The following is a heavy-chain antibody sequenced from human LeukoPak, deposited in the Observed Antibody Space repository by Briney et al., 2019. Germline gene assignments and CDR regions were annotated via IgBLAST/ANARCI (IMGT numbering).Heavy chain of an antibody. CDR1: GFTFSSYA. D-gene: IGHD4-17*01. Sequence: PGGSLRLSCAASGFTFSSYAMHWVRQAPGKGLEWVAVISYDGSNKYYADSVKGRFTISRDNSKNTLYLQMNSLRAEDTAVYYCARVGFGDYGDYVGYYYYMDVWGKGTTVTVSS. CDR3: ARVGFGDYGDYVGYYYYMDV. CDR2: ISYDGSNK. V-gene: IGHV3-30*04. J-gene: IGHJ6*03.